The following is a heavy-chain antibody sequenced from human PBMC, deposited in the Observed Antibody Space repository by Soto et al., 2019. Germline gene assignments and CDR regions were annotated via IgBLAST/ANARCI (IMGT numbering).Heavy chain of an antibody. J-gene: IGHJ6*02. Sequence: PGGSLRLSCAASGFTVSSYEMNWVRQAPGQGLEWVSYISSSGSIIYYAGSVKGRFTICRDNATNELYMHMNSLRAEDTAVYYCARDQYSYGPGSRRTSYYYYYGMDVWGQGTPVTVSS. V-gene: IGHV3-48*03. CDR3: ARDQYSYGPGSRRTSYYYYYGMDV. CDR1: GFTVSSYE. D-gene: IGHD3-10*01. CDR2: ISSSGSII.